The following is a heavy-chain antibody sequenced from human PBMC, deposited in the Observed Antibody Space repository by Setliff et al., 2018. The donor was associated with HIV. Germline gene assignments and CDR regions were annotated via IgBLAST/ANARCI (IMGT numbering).Heavy chain of an antibody. J-gene: IGHJ5*02. CDR2: IRYDGSNK. Sequence: GGSLRLSCAASGFMFSSFGMHRVRQAPGKGLEWVAFIRYDGSNKYYADSVKGRFTISRDNSKNTLYLQMNSLRAEDTAVYYCAKQTVSSSWSNWFDPWGQGTLVTVSS. CDR1: GFMFSSFG. D-gene: IGHD6-13*01. CDR3: AKQTVSSSWSNWFDP. V-gene: IGHV3-30*02.